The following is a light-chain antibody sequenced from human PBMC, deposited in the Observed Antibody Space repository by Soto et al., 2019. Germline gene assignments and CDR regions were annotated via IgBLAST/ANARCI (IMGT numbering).Light chain of an antibody. CDR3: CSYAGSDTPYV. CDR1: SSDVGGYNY. CDR2: DVS. J-gene: IGLJ1*01. Sequence: QSALTQPRSVSGSPGQSVTISCTGTSSDVGGYNYVSWYQQHPGNAPKLMIYDVSKRPSGVPDRFSGSKSGNTASLTIAGLQAEDQADYYCCSYAGSDTPYVFGTGTKVTVL. V-gene: IGLV2-11*01.